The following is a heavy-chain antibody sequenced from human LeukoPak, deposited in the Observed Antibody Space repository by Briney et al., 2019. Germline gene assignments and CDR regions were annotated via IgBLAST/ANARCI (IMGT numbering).Heavy chain of an antibody. J-gene: IGHJ4*02. Sequence: PSETLSLTCTVSGGSISSSSYYWGWIRQPPGKGLEWIGRIYTSGSTNYNPSLKSRVTMSVDTSKNQFSLKLSSVTAADTAVYYCARTSDYNSFGYWGQGTLVTVSS. CDR3: ARTSDYNSFGY. D-gene: IGHD5-24*01. CDR2: IYTSGST. V-gene: IGHV4-61*05. CDR1: GGSISSSSYY.